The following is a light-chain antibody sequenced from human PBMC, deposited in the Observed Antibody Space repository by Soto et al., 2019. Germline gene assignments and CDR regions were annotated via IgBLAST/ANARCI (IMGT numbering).Light chain of an antibody. Sequence: DIVVTQSPDSLALSLGERATINCRSSQNVLYSSNNKNYLAWYQQKPGQPPKLLIYWASTRESGVPDRFSGSGYGKDFTLTISSLQAEDVAVYYCQQYYSFPRTFGQGTKVEIK. CDR3: QQYYSFPRT. CDR2: WAS. CDR1: QNVLYSSNNKNY. J-gene: IGKJ1*01. V-gene: IGKV4-1*01.